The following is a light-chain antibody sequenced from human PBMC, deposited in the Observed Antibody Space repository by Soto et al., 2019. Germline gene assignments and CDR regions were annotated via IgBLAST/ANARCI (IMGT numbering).Light chain of an antibody. CDR1: QSVSSSY. J-gene: IGKJ5*01. Sequence: IVLTKSPGTLSLSHGERARLSCSASQSVSSSYLAWYQQKPGQAPRLLIYGASSRATGIPDRFGGSRSGTEFTLTINSLEPEDFAVYYCHQRNVWPPITFGQGTRLEIK. CDR2: GAS. CDR3: HQRNVWPPIT. V-gene: IGKV3D-20*02.